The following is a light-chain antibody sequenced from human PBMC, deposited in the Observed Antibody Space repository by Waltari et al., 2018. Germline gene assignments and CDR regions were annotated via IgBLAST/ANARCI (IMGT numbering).Light chain of an antibody. CDR2: ANN. J-gene: IGLJ2*01. Sequence: QSVLTQPPSVSGAPRQRVTISCTGSSSNIGAPYNVHWYQLSPGSAPNPIIYANNKRPSGVPDRVSATKSGASASLAITGLQVEDEAEYFCQSYDSSLRGSVFGGGTKVTVL. V-gene: IGLV1-40*01. CDR3: QSYDSSLRGSV. CDR1: SSNIGAPYN.